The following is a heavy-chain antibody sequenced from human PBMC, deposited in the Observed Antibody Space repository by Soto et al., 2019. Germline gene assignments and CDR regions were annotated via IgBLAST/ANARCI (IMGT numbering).Heavy chain of an antibody. D-gene: IGHD5-12*01. CDR2: IWYDGSNK. V-gene: IGHV3-33*01. Sequence: QVQLVESGGGVVQPGRSLRLSCAASGFTFSSYGMHWVRQAPGKGLEWVAVIWYDGSNKYYADSVKGRFTISRDNSKNTLYLQMNSLRAEDTAVYYCARVRWLPQDFLVDYWGQGTLVTVSS. CDR1: GFTFSSYG. CDR3: ARVRWLPQDFLVDY. J-gene: IGHJ4*02.